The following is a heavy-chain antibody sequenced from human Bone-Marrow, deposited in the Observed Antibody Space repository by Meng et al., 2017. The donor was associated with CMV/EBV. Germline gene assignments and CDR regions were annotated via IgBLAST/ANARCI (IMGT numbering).Heavy chain of an antibody. CDR2: IYYYGTT. V-gene: IGHV4-39*07. Sequence: SEPLSLTCTVSGGSISSSSYYWGWIRQPPGKGLEWIGSIYYYGTTYYNPSLKSRVTISVDTSKNKFSLNLNSVTAADTAVYYCARDRCTSAACYRGGDWFDPWGQGTLVTVSS. J-gene: IGHJ5*02. D-gene: IGHD2-2*01. CDR3: ARDRCTSAACYRGGDWFDP. CDR1: GGSISSSSYY.